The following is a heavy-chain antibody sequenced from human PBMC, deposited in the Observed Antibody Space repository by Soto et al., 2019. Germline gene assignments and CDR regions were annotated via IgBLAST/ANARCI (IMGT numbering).Heavy chain of an antibody. Sequence: QVPLVESGGGVVQPGRSLRLSFAASGFTFSSYGMHWVRQAPGKGLEWVAVISYDGSNKYYADSVKGRFTISRDNSKNTLYLQMNSLRAEDTAVYYCAKGRIAVAGVGGYWGQGTLVTVSS. CDR1: GFTFSSYG. J-gene: IGHJ4*02. CDR3: AKGRIAVAGVGGY. D-gene: IGHD6-19*01. V-gene: IGHV3-30*18. CDR2: ISYDGSNK.